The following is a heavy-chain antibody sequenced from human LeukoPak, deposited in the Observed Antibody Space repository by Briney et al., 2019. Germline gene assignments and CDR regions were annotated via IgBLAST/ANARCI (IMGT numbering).Heavy chain of an antibody. CDR3: ARADDGPYYDILTGYSTQPYFDY. D-gene: IGHD3-9*01. CDR2: IYYSGST. Sequence: SETLSLTCTVSGGSIGSGDYYWSWIRQPPGKGLEWIGYIYYSGSTYYNPSLKSRVTISVDTSKNQISLKLSSVTAADTAVYYCARADDGPYYDILTGYSTQPYFDYWGQGTLVTVSS. V-gene: IGHV4-30-4*01. J-gene: IGHJ4*02. CDR1: GGSIGSGDYY.